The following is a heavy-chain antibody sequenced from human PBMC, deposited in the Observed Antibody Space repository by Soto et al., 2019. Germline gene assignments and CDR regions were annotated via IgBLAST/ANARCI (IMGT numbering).Heavy chain of an antibody. CDR3: AKHYDYVWGSPPPYFDY. CDR1: GGSISSGGYS. D-gene: IGHD3-16*01. J-gene: IGHJ4*02. V-gene: IGHV4-30-2*01. Sequence: SETLSLTCAVSGGSISSGGYSWSWIRQPPGKGLEWIGYIYHSGSTYYNPSLKSRVTISVDRSKNQFSLKLSSVTAADTAVYYCAKHYDYVWGSPPPYFDYWGQGTLVTVSS. CDR2: IYHSGST.